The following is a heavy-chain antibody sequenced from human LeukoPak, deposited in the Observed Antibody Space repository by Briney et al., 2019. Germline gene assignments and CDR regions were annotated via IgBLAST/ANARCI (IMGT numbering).Heavy chain of an antibody. CDR2: ISYDGSNK. CDR3: AKGGESSGYYGGPDY. J-gene: IGHJ4*02. D-gene: IGHD3-22*01. Sequence: GGSLRLSCVVSGFTFSSYGLHWVRQAPDKGLEWVAVISYDGSNKYYADSVKGRFTISRDNSKNTLYLQMNSLRGEDTAMYYCAKGGESSGYYGGPDYWGQGNLVTVSS. CDR1: GFTFSSYG. V-gene: IGHV3-30*18.